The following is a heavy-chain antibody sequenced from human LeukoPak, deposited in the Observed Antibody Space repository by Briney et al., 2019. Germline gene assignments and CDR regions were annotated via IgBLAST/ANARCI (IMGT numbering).Heavy chain of an antibody. J-gene: IGHJ3*01. CDR3: AKAELGYYYGSGSSYFDY. CDR2: ISGSGGST. D-gene: IGHD3-10*01. Sequence: GGSLRLSCAASGFTFSSYAMSWVRQAPGKGLEWVSAISGSGGSTYYADSVKGRFTISRDNSKNTLYLQMNSLRAEDTAVYYCAKAELGYYYGSGSSYFDYWGQGTMVTVSS. CDR1: GFTFSSYA. V-gene: IGHV3-23*01.